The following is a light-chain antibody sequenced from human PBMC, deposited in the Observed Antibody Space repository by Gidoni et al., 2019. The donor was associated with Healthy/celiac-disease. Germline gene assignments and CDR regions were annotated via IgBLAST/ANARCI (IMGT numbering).Light chain of an antibody. J-gene: IGLJ2*01. Sequence: SSELTQDPAVAVALGQTVRIKCQGDSLRRYYASWSQQKPGQAPVLFIYGKNNRPSGIPDRFSGSSSGNTASLTITGAQAEDEADYYCNSRDSSGNHLVVFGGGTKLTVL. CDR2: GKN. CDR3: NSRDSSGNHLVV. V-gene: IGLV3-19*01. CDR1: SLRRYY.